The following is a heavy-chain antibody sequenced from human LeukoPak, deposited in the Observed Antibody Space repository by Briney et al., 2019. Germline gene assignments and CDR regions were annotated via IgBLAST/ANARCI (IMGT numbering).Heavy chain of an antibody. CDR2: IYTSGST. CDR3: ARAEGTVTTGYFDY. Sequence: SETLSLTCTVSGGSISSYYWSWIRQPAGKGLEWIGRIYTSGSTNYSPSLKSRVTMSVDTSKNQFSLKLSSVTAADTAVYYCARAEGTVTTGYFDYWGQGTLVTVSS. J-gene: IGHJ4*02. V-gene: IGHV4-4*07. CDR1: GGSISSYY. D-gene: IGHD4-4*01.